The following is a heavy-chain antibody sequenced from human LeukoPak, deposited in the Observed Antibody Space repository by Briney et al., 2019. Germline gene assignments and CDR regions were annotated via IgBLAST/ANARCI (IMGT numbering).Heavy chain of an antibody. CDR2: IYTSGST. CDR3: ARMGEYSSRAGGTFDI. Sequence: SETLSLTCTVSGGSISTYYWTWIRQPAGKGLEWIGRIYTSGSTNYNPSLKSRVTMSVDTSKNQFSLKLSSVTAADTAVYYCARMGEYSSRAGGTFDIWGQGTMVTVSS. D-gene: IGHD6-6*01. CDR1: GGSISTYY. V-gene: IGHV4-4*07. J-gene: IGHJ3*02.